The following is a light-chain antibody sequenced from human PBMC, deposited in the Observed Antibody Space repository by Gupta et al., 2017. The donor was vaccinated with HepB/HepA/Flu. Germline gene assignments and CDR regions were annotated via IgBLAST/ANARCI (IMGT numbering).Light chain of an antibody. V-gene: IGLV3-21*03. J-gene: IGLJ2*01. CDR3: QVWESSSDHPVV. CDR1: NIGSKS. CDR2: DDG. Sequence: SYVLPQPPSVSVAPGTPARIPCGGNNIGSKSVHWYQKKPRQAPVLVVYDDGDRPSGIPERCSCANSGNTATLTISRGEDGDEADYYCQVWESSSDHPVVFGGGTKLTVL.